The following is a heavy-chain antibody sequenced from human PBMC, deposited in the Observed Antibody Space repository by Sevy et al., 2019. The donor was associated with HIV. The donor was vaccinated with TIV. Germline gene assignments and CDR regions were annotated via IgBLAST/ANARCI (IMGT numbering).Heavy chain of an antibody. J-gene: IGHJ4*02. V-gene: IGHV3-30*04. D-gene: IGHD6-19*01. CDR2: VSFDGGNK. CDR3: ARGPYSSGLRFDY. Sequence: GGSLRLSCVASGFSFRDYALHWVRQGPGKGLEWVEVVSFDGGNKYYPDSVKGRFTVSRDNSKNTLFLQMDSLRGEDTAVYYCARGPYSSGLRFDYWGQGTLVTVSS. CDR1: GFSFRDYA.